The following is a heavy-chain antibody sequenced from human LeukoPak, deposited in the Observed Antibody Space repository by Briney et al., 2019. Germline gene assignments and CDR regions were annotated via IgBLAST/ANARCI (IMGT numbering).Heavy chain of an antibody. CDR1: GFTVSSNY. V-gene: IGHV3-66*01. CDR2: IYSGGTT. J-gene: IGHJ6*02. CDR3: ARVNHYYYGMDV. Sequence: GGSLRLSCAASGFTVSSNYMAWVRQAPGKGLEYVSVIYSGGTTYYADSVKGRFTISRDNSKNTLYLQMNSLRAEDTAVYYCARVNHYYYGMDVWGQGTTVTVSS.